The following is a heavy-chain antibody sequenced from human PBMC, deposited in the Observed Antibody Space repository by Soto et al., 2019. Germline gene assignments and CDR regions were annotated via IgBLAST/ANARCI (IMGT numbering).Heavy chain of an antibody. CDR2: IIPIFGTA. V-gene: IGHV1-69*13. CDR1: GGTFSSYA. CDR3: ASAGRWDYYDSSGLRGAFDI. Sequence: ASVKVSCKASGGTFSSYAISWVRQAPGQGLEWMGGIIPIFGTANYAQKFQGRVTIAADESTSTAYMELSSLRSEDTAVYYCASAGRWDYYDSSGLRGAFDIWGQGTMVTVSS. D-gene: IGHD3-22*01. J-gene: IGHJ3*02.